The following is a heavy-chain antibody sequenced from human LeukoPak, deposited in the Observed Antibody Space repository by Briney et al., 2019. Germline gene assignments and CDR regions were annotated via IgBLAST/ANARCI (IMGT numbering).Heavy chain of an antibody. CDR2: VKGDGSGI. D-gene: IGHD7-27*01. V-gene: IGHV3-74*01. Sequence: GGSLRLSCAASGFSFSDYWMLWVRQAPGKGLLWVSRVKGDGSGITCADSVKGRFTISRDNAKNTLYLQMNSLRVEDTAVYYCARDYWGSGDYWGQGTLVTVSS. J-gene: IGHJ4*02. CDR3: ARDYWGSGDY. CDR1: GFSFSDYW.